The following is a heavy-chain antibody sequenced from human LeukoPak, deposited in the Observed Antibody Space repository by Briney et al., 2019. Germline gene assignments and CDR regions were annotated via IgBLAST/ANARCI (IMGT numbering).Heavy chain of an antibody. CDR3: SLSYFDY. CDR2: ITGNSHTI. CDR1: GFTFNTYS. V-gene: IGHV3-48*04. Sequence: GGSLRLSCEASGFTFNTYSMNWVRQAPGKGLEWVSYITGNSHTIYYADSVKGRFTISRDNAKRSVYLQMNSLGVEDTAVYYCSLSYFDYWGQGTLVTVSS. D-gene: IGHD3-16*02. J-gene: IGHJ4*02.